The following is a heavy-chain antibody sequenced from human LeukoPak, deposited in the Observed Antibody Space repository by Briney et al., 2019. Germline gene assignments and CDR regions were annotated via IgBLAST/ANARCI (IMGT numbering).Heavy chain of an antibody. J-gene: IGHJ3*02. CDR3: ARHPLRGDDGNAFDM. D-gene: IGHD4-17*01. CDR1: GGSITNYY. Sequence: SETLSLTCTVSGGSITNYYWSWIRQPPGKGLEWIGYIYHSGTTNYNPSLKGRVSISVDTSKDQLSLKLSSVTAADTAVYYCARHPLRGDDGNAFDMWGQGTVVTVSS. V-gene: IGHV4-59*08. CDR2: IYHSGTT.